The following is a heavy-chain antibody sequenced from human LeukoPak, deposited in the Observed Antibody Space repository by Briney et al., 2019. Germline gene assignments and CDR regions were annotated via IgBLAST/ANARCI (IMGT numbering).Heavy chain of an antibody. CDR2: ISTSSSTI. CDR3: ARTDDFWSGFSGEFDY. Sequence: GGSLRLSCAASGFTFNTYTMTWVRQTPGKGLEWISDISTSSSTIYYADSVKGRFTISRDNAKNSLYLQMNSLRGEDTAVYYCARTDDFWSGFSGEFDYWGQGTLVTVSS. J-gene: IGHJ4*02. D-gene: IGHD3-3*01. V-gene: IGHV3-48*01. CDR1: GFTFNTYT.